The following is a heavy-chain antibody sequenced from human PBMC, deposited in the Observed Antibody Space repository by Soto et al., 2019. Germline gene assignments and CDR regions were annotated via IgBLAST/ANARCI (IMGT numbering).Heavy chain of an antibody. V-gene: IGHV3-48*03. CDR1: GFTFSSYE. CDR2: ISSSGSTI. CDR3: ARGIAVAGTYFDY. Sequence: PGGSLRLSXAASGFTFSSYEMNWVRQAPGKGLEWVSYISSSGSTIYYADSVKGRFTISRDNAKNSLYLQMNSLRAEDTAVYYCARGIAVAGTYFDYWGQGTLVTVSS. D-gene: IGHD6-19*01. J-gene: IGHJ4*02.